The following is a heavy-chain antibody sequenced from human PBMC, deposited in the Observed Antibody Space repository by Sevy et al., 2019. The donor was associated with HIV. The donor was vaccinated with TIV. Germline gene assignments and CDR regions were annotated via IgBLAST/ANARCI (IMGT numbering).Heavy chain of an antibody. D-gene: IGHD6-19*01. Sequence: ASVKVSCKASGCTFTSYAMHWVRQAPGQRLEWMGWINAGNGNTKYSLKFQGRVTITRDTSASTAYIELSSLRSEDTAVYYCARSSGEYSSGWYSYYYYYGMDVWGHGTTVTVSS. V-gene: IGHV1-3*01. J-gene: IGHJ6*02. CDR1: GCTFTSYA. CDR3: ARSSGEYSSGWYSYYYYYGMDV. CDR2: INAGNGNT.